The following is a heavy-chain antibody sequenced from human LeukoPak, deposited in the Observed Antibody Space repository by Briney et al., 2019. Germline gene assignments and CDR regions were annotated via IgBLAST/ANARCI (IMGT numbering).Heavy chain of an antibody. CDR3: VSGSPDGDFGVGPSPFDY. D-gene: IGHD3-3*01. CDR1: VGTFSSYA. J-gene: IGHJ4*02. V-gene: IGHV1-69*06. CDR2: IIPIFGTA. Sequence: AASVKVSCKASVGTFSSYAISWVRQAPGQGLEWMGRIIPIFGTANYAQKFQGRVTITADKSTSTAYMELSSLRSEDTAVYYCVSGSPDGDFGVGPSPFDYWGQGTLVTVSS.